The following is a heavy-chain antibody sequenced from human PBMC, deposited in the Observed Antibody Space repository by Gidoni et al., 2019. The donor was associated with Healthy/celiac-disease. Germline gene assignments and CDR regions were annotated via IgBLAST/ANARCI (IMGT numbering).Heavy chain of an antibody. V-gene: IGHV3-33*01. J-gene: IGHJ4*02. D-gene: IGHD2-21*02. CDR3: ARDFSCGGDCSYRGFDY. CDR2: IWYDGSNK. CDR1: GFTFSSYG. Sequence: QVQLVESGGGVVQPGRSLRLSCAASGFTFSSYGMHWVRQAPGKGLEWVAVIWYDGSNKYYADSVKGRFTSSRDNSKNTLYLKMNSLRAEDTAVYYCARDFSCGGDCSYRGFDYWGQGTLVTVSS.